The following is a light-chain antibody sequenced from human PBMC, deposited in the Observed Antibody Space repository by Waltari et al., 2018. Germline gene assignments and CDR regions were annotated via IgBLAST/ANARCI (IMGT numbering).Light chain of an antibody. CDR2: ENR. CDR3: QTWERRIPI. J-gene: IGLJ2*01. Sequence: WYQRKPGQSPILVIFENRRRPLVVPERFSGSNSGNTATLTISGTQTLDETDYYCQTWERRIPIFGGGTKLTVL. V-gene: IGLV3-1*01.